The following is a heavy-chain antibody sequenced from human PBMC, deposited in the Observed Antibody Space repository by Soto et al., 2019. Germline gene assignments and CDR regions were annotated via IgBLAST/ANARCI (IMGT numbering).Heavy chain of an antibody. CDR2: IYHGGST. V-gene: IGHV4-38-2*01. CDR3: ARQRITMVRGKYYFDY. Sequence: PSETLSLTCAVSGYSISSGYYWGWLRQPPGKGLEWIGSIYHGGSTYYNPSLNSRVTLSIDMTNNHVSLILNSVTAADTAVYYCARQRITMVRGKYYFDYWGQGTLVTVSS. D-gene: IGHD3-10*01. J-gene: IGHJ4*02. CDR1: GYSISSGYY.